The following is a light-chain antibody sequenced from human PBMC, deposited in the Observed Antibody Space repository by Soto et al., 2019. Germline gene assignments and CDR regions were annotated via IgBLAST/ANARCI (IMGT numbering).Light chain of an antibody. CDR1: SSDVGSYNL. Sequence: QSALTQPASVSGSPGQSITISCTGTSSDVGSYNLVSWYRQHPGKAPKLMIYEGSSRPSGVSNRFSGSKSGNTASLTISGLQAEDEADYYCCSYASRSTFWVFGGGTKLTVL. V-gene: IGLV2-23*03. CDR2: EGS. CDR3: CSYASRSTFWV. J-gene: IGLJ3*02.